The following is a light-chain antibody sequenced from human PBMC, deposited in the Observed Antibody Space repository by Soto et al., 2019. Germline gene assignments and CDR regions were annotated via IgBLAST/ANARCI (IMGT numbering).Light chain of an antibody. J-gene: IGKJ1*01. Sequence: DIQMTQSPSSLSASVGDTVTITCRASQSISHYLSWYQQKPGKAPKLLIYAAYTLQSGVPSRFSGSGSGTEFTLTISSLQPDDFATYYCQHYNSYSEAFGQGTKVDIK. CDR2: AAY. V-gene: IGKV1-5*01. CDR3: QHYNSYSEA. CDR1: QSISHY.